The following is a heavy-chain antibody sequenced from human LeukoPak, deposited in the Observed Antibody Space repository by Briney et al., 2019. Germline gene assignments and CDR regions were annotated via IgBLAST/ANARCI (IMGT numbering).Heavy chain of an antibody. D-gene: IGHD3-22*01. CDR3: ARQKAQRYYDSSGYYFY. CDR1: GYSISSGYY. J-gene: IGHJ4*02. Sequence: PSETLSLTCTVSGYSISSGYYWGWIRQPPGKGLEWIGSIYNSGSTYYNPSLKSRVTISVDTSKNQFSLKLSSVTAADTAVYYCARQKAQRYYDSSGYYFYWGQGTLVTVSS. V-gene: IGHV4-38-2*02. CDR2: IYNSGST.